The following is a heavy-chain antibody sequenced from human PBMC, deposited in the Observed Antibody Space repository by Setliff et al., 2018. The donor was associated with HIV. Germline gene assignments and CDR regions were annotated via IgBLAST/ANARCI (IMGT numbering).Heavy chain of an antibody. CDR2: ILYGGNT. Sequence: SETLSLTCTVSGGSVSSRGYYWGWIRQPPGKGPEWIANILYGGNTYYNPSLKSQVTISVDTSKNHFSLKLNSVTAADTAVYFCARPTTGVGGGAAFDIWGQGTMVTVSS. V-gene: IGHV4-39*02. CDR1: GGSVSSRGYY. CDR3: ARPTTGVGGGAAFDI. D-gene: IGHD2-8*01. J-gene: IGHJ3*02.